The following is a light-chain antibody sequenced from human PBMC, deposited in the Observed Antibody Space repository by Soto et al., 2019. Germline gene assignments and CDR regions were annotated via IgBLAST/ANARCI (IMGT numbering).Light chain of an antibody. Sequence: EIVLTQSPGTLSLSPGERATLSCRAPESISSSYLAWYQQKPGQAPRLLIYGASSRATGIPDRFSGSGSGTDFTLSISRLEPEDFAVYYCQQYGSSPPLTFGQGTKVDIK. V-gene: IGKV3-20*01. CDR2: GAS. J-gene: IGKJ1*01. CDR3: QQYGSSPPLT. CDR1: ESISSSY.